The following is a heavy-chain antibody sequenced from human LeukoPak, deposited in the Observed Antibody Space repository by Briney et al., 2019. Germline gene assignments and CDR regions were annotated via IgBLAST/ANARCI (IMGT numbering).Heavy chain of an antibody. CDR1: GGSISSYY. J-gene: IGHJ4*02. Sequence: SETLSLTCTVSGGSISSYYWNWIRQPPGKGLEWIGYIYHSGSTYYNPSLKSRVTISVDRSKNQFSLKLSSVTAADTAVYYCARSRGYSYGPLDYWGQGTLVTVSS. CDR3: ARSRGYSYGPLDY. D-gene: IGHD5-18*01. V-gene: IGHV4-59*12. CDR2: IYHSGST.